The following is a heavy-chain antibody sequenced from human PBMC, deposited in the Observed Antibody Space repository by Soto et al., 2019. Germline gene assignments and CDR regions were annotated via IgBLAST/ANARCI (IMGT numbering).Heavy chain of an antibody. CDR1: GGSISSYY. V-gene: IGHV4-59*01. CDR3: ARERYYGMDV. CDR2: IYYSGGT. J-gene: IGHJ6*02. Sequence: SETLSLTCTVSGGSISSYYWSWIRQPPGKGLEWIGNIYYSGGTNYNPSLKSRVTISVDTSKNQFSLKLSSVTAADTAVYYCARERYYGMDVWGQGTTVTVSS.